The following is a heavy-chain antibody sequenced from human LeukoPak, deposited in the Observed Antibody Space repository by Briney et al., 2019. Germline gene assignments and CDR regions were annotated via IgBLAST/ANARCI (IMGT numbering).Heavy chain of an antibody. V-gene: IGHV1-3*01. J-gene: IGHJ3*02. CDR3: ATRGSSSWYSDAFDI. CDR2: INAGNGNT. D-gene: IGHD6-13*01. CDR1: GYTFTSYA. Sequence: ASVKVSCKASGYTFTSYAMHWVRQAPGQRLEWTGWINAGNGNTKYSQKFQGRVTITRDTSASTAYMELSSLRSEDTAVYYCATRGSSSWYSDAFDIWGQGTMVTVSS.